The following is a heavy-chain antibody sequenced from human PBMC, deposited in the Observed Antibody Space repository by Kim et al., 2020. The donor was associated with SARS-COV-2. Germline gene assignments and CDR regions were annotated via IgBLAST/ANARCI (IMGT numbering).Heavy chain of an antibody. D-gene: IGHD3-10*01. CDR1: GYTFSNYA. J-gene: IGHJ5*02. Sequence: ASVKVSCKASGYTFSNYAMHWVRQAPGQRLEWMGWINAGNGNTKYSQKLQGRVTITRDTSASTAYMELSSLRSEDTAVYYCARGVRGGGFDPWGQGTLVTVSS. V-gene: IGHV1-3*01. CDR2: INAGNGNT. CDR3: ARGVRGGGFDP.